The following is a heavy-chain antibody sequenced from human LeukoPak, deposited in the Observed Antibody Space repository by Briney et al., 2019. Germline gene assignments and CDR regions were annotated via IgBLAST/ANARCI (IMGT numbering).Heavy chain of an antibody. J-gene: IGHJ6*02. CDR3: ARAPPYYDILTGYSTRPYYYYGMDV. CDR2: IISSSSNL. V-gene: IGHV3-21*04. CDR1: GFTFSNYG. D-gene: IGHD3-9*01. Sequence: PGGSLRLSCAASGFTFSNYGMNWVRQAPGKGLEWVSYIISSSSNLYYADSVKGRFTISRDNSKNTLYLQMNSLRVEDTAVYYCARAPPYYDILTGYSTRPYYYYGMDVWGQGTTVTVSS.